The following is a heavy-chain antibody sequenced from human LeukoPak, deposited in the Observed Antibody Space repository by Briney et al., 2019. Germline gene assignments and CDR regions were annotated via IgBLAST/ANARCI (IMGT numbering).Heavy chain of an antibody. CDR1: GFTVSSNY. D-gene: IGHD2-21*02. J-gene: IGHJ6*03. Sequence: GGSLRLSCAASGFTVSSNYMSWVRQAPGKGLEWVSVIYSGGSTYYADSVKGRFTISRDNSKNTLYLQMNSLRAEDTAVYYCARDISDARYYYYYMDVWGKGTTVTVSS. CDR3: ARDISDARYYYYYMDV. CDR2: IYSGGST. V-gene: IGHV3-53*01.